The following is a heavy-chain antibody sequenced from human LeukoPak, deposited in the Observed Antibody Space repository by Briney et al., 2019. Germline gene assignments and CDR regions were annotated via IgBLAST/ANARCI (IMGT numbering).Heavy chain of an antibody. CDR1: GASVRSHY. CDR2: VFHNGDS. J-gene: IGHJ5*02. V-gene: IGHV4-59*02. CDR3: ASRPIVPASQGHYFDT. D-gene: IGHD2-2*01. Sequence: SGTLSLTCTVSGASVRSHYWSWIRQPPGKGLEWIGNVFHNGDSSFAPSLTSRVTMSVDTSKNQFSLNLNFVTAADTAVYYCASRPIVPASQGHYFDTWGQGILVTVSS.